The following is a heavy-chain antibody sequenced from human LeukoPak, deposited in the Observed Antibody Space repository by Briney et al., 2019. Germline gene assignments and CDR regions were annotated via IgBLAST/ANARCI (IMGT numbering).Heavy chain of an antibody. V-gene: IGHV3-74*01. CDR3: AREGFYGAFDI. D-gene: IGHD2/OR15-2a*01. CDR1: GFTFSSYW. CDR2: INSDGSTT. Sequence: GGSLRLSCAASGFTFSSYWMHWVRQAPGKGLVWVSRINSDGSTTNYADSVKGRFTISRDNAKNTLYLQMNSLRADDTAVYYCAREGFYGAFDIWGQGTMVTVSS. J-gene: IGHJ3*02.